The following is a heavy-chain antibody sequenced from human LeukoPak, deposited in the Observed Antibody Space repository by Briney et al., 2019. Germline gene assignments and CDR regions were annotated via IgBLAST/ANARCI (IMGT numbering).Heavy chain of an antibody. CDR2: IRSKANSYAT. CDR1: GFTFSGSA. V-gene: IGHV3-73*01. Sequence: GGSLRLSCAAPGFTFSGSAMHWVRQASGKGLEWVGRIRSKANSYATAYAASVKGRFTISRDDSKNTAYLQMNSLETEDTALYYCARQWDGSSWYNAFDIWGQGTMATVSS. CDR3: ARQWDGSSWYNAFDI. J-gene: IGHJ3*02. D-gene: IGHD6-19*01.